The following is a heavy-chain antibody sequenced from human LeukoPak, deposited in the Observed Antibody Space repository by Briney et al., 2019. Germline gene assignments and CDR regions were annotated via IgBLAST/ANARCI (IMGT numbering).Heavy chain of an antibody. Sequence: ASVKVSCKASGYTFTSYYMHWVRQAPGQGLEWMGWINPNSGDTNYAQKFQGRVTMTRDTSISTAYMELSRLRSDDTAVYYCARDVDTAMVYDYWGQGTLVTVSS. V-gene: IGHV1-2*02. J-gene: IGHJ4*02. CDR2: INPNSGDT. CDR3: ARDVDTAMVYDY. D-gene: IGHD5-18*01. CDR1: GYTFTSYY.